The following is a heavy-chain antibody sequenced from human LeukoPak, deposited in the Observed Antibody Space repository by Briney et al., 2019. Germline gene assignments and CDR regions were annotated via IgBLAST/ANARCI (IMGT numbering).Heavy chain of an antibody. CDR1: GFTFSSYE. CDR2: ISSSGSTI. J-gene: IGHJ3*02. V-gene: IGHV3-48*03. D-gene: IGHD2-8*01. CDR3: ARDGVFAGFDI. Sequence: GGSLRLSCAASGFTFSSYEMNWVRQAPGKGLEWVSYISSSGSTIYYADSVKGRFTISRDNSKNTLYLQMNSLRAEDTAVYYCARDGVFAGFDIWGQGTMVTVSS.